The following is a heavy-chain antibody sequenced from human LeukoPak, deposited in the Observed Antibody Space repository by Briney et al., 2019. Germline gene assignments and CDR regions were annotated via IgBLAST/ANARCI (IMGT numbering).Heavy chain of an antibody. V-gene: IGHV3-11*01. J-gene: IGHJ4*01. Sequence: PGGSLRLSCVVSGLSFSDSYMTWIRQTPGMGLESLAYISGMGHDIYYADSVKGRFTISRDYAKNSLYLQMNSLRPEDTALYYCSTGPRSLPYWGPGTLVTVSS. CDR1: GLSFSDSY. CDR2: ISGMGHDI. CDR3: STGPRSLPY. D-gene: IGHD4-23*01.